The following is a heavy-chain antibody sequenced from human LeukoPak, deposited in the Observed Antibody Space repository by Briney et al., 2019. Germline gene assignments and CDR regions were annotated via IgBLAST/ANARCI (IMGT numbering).Heavy chain of an antibody. J-gene: IGHJ3*02. CDR3: ARDAGRPPRITIFGVVPGAFDI. D-gene: IGHD3-3*01. CDR2: IYYSGST. Sequence: SETLSLTCTVSGGSISSRSYYWGWIRQPPGKGLEWIGTIYYSGSTYYNPSLKSRVTISVDTSKNQFSLKLSSVTAADTAVYYCARDAGRPPRITIFGVVPGAFDIWGQGTMVTVSS. V-gene: IGHV4-39*02. CDR1: GGSISSRSYY.